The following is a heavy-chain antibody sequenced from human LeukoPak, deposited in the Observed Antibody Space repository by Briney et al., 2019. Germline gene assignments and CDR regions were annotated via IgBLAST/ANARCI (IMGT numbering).Heavy chain of an antibody. D-gene: IGHD5-24*01. V-gene: IGHV3-23*01. Sequence: GGSLRLSCAASGFTFSSYAMRWVRQAPGKGLEWVSGLSGSGDDTDYADSVKGRFTISRDNSKNTVYLQMNSLRAEDTAVYYCAVQRGGDGYNTFDYWGQGTLVTVSS. J-gene: IGHJ4*02. CDR1: GFTFSSYA. CDR2: LSGSGDDT. CDR3: AVQRGGDGYNTFDY.